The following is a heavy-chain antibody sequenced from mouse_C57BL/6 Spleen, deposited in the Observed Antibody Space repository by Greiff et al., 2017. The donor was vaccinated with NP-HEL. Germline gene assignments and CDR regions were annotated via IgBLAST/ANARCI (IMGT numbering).Heavy chain of an antibody. D-gene: IGHD2-3*01. CDR3: ARRVIYDGYYWYFDV. J-gene: IGHJ1*03. V-gene: IGHV1-69*01. CDR1: GYTFTSYW. CDR2: IDPSDSYT. Sequence: QVQLQQPGAELVMPGASVKLSCKASGYTFTSYWMHWVKQRPGQGLEWIGEIDPSDSYTNYNQKFKGKSTLTVDKSSSTAYMQLSSLTSEDSAVYYCARRVIYDGYYWYFDVWGTGTTVTVSS.